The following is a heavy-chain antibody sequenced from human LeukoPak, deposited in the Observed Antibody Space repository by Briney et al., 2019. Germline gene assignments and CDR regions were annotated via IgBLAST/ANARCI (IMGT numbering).Heavy chain of an antibody. CDR3: ARGVTPSAFDI. CDR1: GGTFSSNT. D-gene: IGHD4-23*01. CDR2: IIPIFGTA. J-gene: IGHJ3*02. Sequence: SVKVSCKASGGTFSSNTFTWVRQAPGQGLEWMGGIIPIFGTANYVQKFQGRVTITTDESTRTAYMELGSLRSEDTAVYYCARGVTPSAFDIWGQGTMVTVSS. V-gene: IGHV1-69*05.